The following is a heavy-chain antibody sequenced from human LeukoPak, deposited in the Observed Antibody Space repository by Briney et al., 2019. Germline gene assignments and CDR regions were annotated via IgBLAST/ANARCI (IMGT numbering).Heavy chain of an antibody. Sequence: GASVKVSCKASGYTFTDYYMHWVQQAPGKGLEWMGRVDPEDGETIYAEKFQGRVTITADTSTDTAYMELSSLRSEDTAVYYCARVVDSSGYSDYWGQGTLVTVSS. V-gene: IGHV1-69-2*01. CDR3: ARVVDSSGYSDY. CDR1: GYTFTDYY. CDR2: VDPEDGET. J-gene: IGHJ4*02. D-gene: IGHD3-22*01.